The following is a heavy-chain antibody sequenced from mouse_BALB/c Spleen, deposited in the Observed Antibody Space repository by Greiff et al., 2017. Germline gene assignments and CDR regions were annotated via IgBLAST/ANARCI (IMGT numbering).Heavy chain of an antibody. Sequence: VQVVESGAELVRPGVSVKISCTGSGYTFTDYAMHWVKQSHAKSLEWIGVISTYYGDASYNQKFKGKATMTVDKSSSTDYMELARLTSEDYAIYYSARTGSSNGYFDYWGKGTTRTVAS. V-gene: IGHV1S137*01. D-gene: IGHD1-1*01. CDR2: ISTYYGDA. J-gene: IGHJ2*01. CDR1: GYTFTDYA. CDR3: ARTGSSNGYFDY.